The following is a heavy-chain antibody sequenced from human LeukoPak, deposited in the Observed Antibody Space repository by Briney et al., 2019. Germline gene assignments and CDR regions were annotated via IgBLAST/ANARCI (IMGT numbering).Heavy chain of an antibody. V-gene: IGHV1-69*05. CDR3: AREGTWIQLWENPYYFDY. CDR2: IIPIFGTA. CDR1: GGTFSSYA. J-gene: IGHJ4*02. Sequence: SVKVSCKASGGTFSSYAISWVRQAPGQGLEWMGRIIPIFGTANYTQKFQGRVTITTDESTSTAYMELSSLRSEDTAVYYCAREGTWIQLWENPYYFDYWGQGTLVTVSS. D-gene: IGHD5-18*01.